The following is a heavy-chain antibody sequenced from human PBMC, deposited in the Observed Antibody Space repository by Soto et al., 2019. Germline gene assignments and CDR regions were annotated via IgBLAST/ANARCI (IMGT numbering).Heavy chain of an antibody. D-gene: IGHD3-16*01. J-gene: IGHJ4*02. CDR3: TTGRGSRQPY. CDR1: GFTFSNAW. CDR2: MTSKTDGGTT. V-gene: IGHV3-15*07. Sequence: EVQLVESGGGLVKPGGSLRLACAASGFTFSNAWMNWVRQAPGKGLEWVGRMTSKTDGGTTDYAAPVKGRFTISRDDSKNTLYLQMNSLKTKDTAVYYYTTGRGSRQPYWGQGTLVTVSS.